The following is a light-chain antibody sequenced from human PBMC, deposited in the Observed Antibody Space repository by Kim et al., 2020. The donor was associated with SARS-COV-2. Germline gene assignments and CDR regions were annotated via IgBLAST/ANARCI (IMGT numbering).Light chain of an antibody. CDR1: QGGGCTA. Sequence: PPGERATLSCRASQGGGCTAFDGYQQKPGQAPRLLSYGASSRATGIPDRYSGSGSGTDFTLTISRLEPEDFAVYYCEQYGSSPRTFGEGTKMDSK. CDR3: EQYGSSPRT. J-gene: IGKJ1*01. CDR2: GAS. V-gene: IGKV3-20*01.